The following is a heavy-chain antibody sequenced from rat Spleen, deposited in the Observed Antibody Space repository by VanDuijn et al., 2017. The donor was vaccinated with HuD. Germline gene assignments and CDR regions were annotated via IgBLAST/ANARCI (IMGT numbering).Heavy chain of an antibody. Sequence: QVQLKESGPGLVQPSQTLSLTCTVSGFSLSNYGVIWVRQPPGKGLEWMGMIWGEGNTAYNSALKSRLSITRDTSKSQVYLKMNSLQTGDTATYYCARELPGYNPFDYWGQGVMVTVSS. CDR1: GFSLSNYG. CDR3: ARELPGYNPFDY. V-gene: IGHV2-13*01. CDR2: IWGEGNT. D-gene: IGHD1-4*01. J-gene: IGHJ2*01.